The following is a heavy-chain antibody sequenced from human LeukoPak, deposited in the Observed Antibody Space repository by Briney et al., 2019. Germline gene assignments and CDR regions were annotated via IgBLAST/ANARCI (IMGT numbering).Heavy chain of an antibody. Sequence: ASVKVSCKASGYTFSTYYMHWVRQAPGQGLEWMGIINPSGGTTSYAQKFQGRVTMTRDTSTSTVYTDLSSLRSDDTAVYYCARSRAHFDYWGQGTLVTVSS. CDR3: ARSRAHFDY. J-gene: IGHJ4*02. V-gene: IGHV1-46*01. CDR2: INPSGGTT. CDR1: GYTFSTYY.